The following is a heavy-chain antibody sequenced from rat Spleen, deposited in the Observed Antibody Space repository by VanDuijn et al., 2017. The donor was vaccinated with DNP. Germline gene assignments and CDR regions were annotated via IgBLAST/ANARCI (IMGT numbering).Heavy chain of an antibody. D-gene: IGHD1-1*01. CDR1: GHSITNSYR. CDR2: INSAGNT. Sequence: EVQLQESGPGLVKPSQSLSLTCSVTGHSITNSYRWNWIRKFPGTKLEWMGYINSAGNTRYNPSLKSRISITRDTSKNQFFLQVNSVTAEDTATYYCASTQFSGDVNWFAYWGQGTLVTVSS. V-gene: IGHV3-3*01. J-gene: IGHJ3*01. CDR3: ASTQFSGDVNWFAY.